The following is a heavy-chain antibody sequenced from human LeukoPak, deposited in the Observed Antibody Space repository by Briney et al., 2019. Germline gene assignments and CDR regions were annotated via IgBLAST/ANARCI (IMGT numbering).Heavy chain of an antibody. J-gene: IGHJ3*01. CDR3: ARYRGKGSSWPLDV. D-gene: IGHD1-26*01. CDR2: IKQDGSDK. V-gene: IGHV3-7*01. CDR1: GFIFSDSW. Sequence: GGSLRLSCAASGFIFSDSWISWVRQAPGKGLEWVANIKQDGSDKYYVDSVKGRFTISRDNAKKSLDLQMNSLRAEDTAVYYCARYRGKGSSWPLDVWGQGTMVTVSS.